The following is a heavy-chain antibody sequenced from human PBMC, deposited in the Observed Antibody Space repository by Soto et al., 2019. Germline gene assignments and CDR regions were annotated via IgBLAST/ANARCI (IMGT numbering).Heavy chain of an antibody. CDR2: IYPGGVNI. Sequence: QVQLVQSGAEVKKPGASVKVSCKAIGYSFTSHYMHWVRQAPGQGLEWMGTIYPGGVNIAYAHKLKGRVTMTKDTSTSTVYMELNSLTSADTAVYYCARDQSWHDLVWWCDPWGQGTLVTVSS. CDR1: GYSFTSHY. V-gene: IGHV1-46*03. D-gene: IGHD1-1*01. J-gene: IGHJ5*02. CDR3: ARDQSWHDLVWWCDP.